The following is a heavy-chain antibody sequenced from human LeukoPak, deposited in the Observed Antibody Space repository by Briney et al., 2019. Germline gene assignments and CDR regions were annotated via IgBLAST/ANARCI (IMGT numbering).Heavy chain of an antibody. CDR3: ARTAANTYYYFDY. V-gene: IGHV4-30-2*01. CDR2: IYHSGST. D-gene: IGHD2-2*01. Sequence: PSQTLSLTCAGSGGSISSGGYSWSSIRQPPGKGLEWLGYIYHSGSTYYNPSLKSRVTISVDRSKNQFSLKLSSVTAADTAVYYCARTAANTYYYFDYWGQGTLVTVSS. J-gene: IGHJ4*02. CDR1: GGSISSGGYS.